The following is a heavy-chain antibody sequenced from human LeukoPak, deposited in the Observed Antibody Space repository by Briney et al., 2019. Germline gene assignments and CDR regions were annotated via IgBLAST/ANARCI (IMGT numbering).Heavy chain of an antibody. V-gene: IGHV6-1*01. CDR1: GDSVSSNSAA. CDR3: ARELWSRMSYYYGMDV. D-gene: IGHD5-18*01. Sequence: SQTLSLTCAISGDSVSSNSAAWNWIRQSPSRGLEWLGRTYYRSKWYNDYAVSVKSRITINPDTSKNQFSLQLNSVTPGDTAVYYCARELWSRMSYYYGMDVWGKGTTVTVSS. J-gene: IGHJ6*04. CDR2: TYYRSKWYN.